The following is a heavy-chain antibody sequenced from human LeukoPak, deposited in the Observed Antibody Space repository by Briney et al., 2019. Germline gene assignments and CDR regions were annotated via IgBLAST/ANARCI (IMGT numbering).Heavy chain of an antibody. CDR3: ARDLRGYSYGSTS. D-gene: IGHD5-18*01. V-gene: IGHV3-21*01. CDR2: ISSSSSYI. J-gene: IGHJ5*02. Sequence: PGGSLRLSCAASGFTFSSYSMNWVRQAPGKGLEWVSSISSSSSYIYYADSVKGRFTISRDNAKNSLYLQMNSLRAEDTAVYYCARDLRGYSYGSTSWGQGTLVTVSS. CDR1: GFTFSSYS.